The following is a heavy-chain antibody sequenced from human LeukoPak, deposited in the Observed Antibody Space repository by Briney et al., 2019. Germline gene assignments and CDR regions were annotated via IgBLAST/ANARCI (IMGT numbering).Heavy chain of an antibody. CDR3: ARSRVADGYFDS. CDR2: IYWNDDK. J-gene: IGHJ4*02. CDR1: GFSLSTSGVG. Sequence: SGPTLVNPTQTLTLTCTFSGFSLSTSGVGVGWIRQPPGKALEWLALIYWNDDKRYKPSLKSRLTIAKDTSKNQVVLTMTNVDLVDTATYYCARSRVADGYFDSWGQGTPVTVSS. V-gene: IGHV2-5*01. D-gene: IGHD6-13*01.